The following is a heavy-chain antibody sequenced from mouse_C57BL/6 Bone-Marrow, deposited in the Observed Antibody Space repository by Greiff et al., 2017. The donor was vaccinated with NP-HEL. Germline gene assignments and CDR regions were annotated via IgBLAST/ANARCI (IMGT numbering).Heavy chain of an antibody. CDR1: EYEFPSHD. J-gene: IGHJ3*01. D-gene: IGHD2-2*01. V-gene: IGHV5-2*01. Sequence: EVKLMESGGGLVQPGESLKLSCESNEYEFPSHDMSWVRKTPEKRLELVAAINSDGGSTYYPDTMERRFIISRYNTKKTLYLQMSSLRSEDTALYYCASTMVTTPFAYWGQGTLVTVSA. CDR2: INSDGGST. CDR3: ASTMVTTPFAY.